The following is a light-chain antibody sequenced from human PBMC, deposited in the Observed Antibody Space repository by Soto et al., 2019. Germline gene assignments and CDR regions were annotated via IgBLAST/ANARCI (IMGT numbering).Light chain of an antibody. Sequence: EMVIRQSPAPLSVPPGERATLSCRASQSVSRNLAGYQQKPGQAPRLLIYGASTRATGISARFSGSRSGTEFTLTISSLQSEDFAVYYCQQYNNWPPTFGQGTRLEIK. J-gene: IGKJ5*01. CDR3: QQYNNWPPT. V-gene: IGKV3-15*01. CDR2: GAS. CDR1: QSVSRN.